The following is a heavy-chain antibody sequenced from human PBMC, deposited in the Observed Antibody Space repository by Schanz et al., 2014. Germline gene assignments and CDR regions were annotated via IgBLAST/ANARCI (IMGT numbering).Heavy chain of an antibody. Sequence: EVQLLESGGGLVQPGGSLRLSCAASGFTFSTSAMSWVRQAPGKGLEWVSAILGLASTTHYADSVKGRFTISRDNSKNLLYLQMNSLRAEDTAVYYCTRDVRLDRRGNWFDPWGQGTLVTVSS. CDR1: GFTFSTSA. CDR2: ILGLASTT. D-gene: IGHD1-1*01. J-gene: IGHJ5*02. V-gene: IGHV3-23*01. CDR3: TRDVRLDRRGNWFDP.